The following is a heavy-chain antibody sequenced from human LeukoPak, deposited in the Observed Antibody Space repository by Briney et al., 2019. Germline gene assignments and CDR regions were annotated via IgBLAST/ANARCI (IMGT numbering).Heavy chain of an antibody. J-gene: IGHJ5*02. V-gene: IGHV4-4*07. CDR3: ARGYGHCTTTRCSNWFDP. CDR1: GGPISGYY. CDR2: IFSSGST. Sequence: SETLSLTCTVPGGPISGYYWSWIRQPAGKGLEWIGRIFSSGSTNYNPSLKSRVTMSVDTSTNQLSLRLSSVTAADTAVYYCARGYGHCTTTRCSNWFDPWGQGTLVTVSS. D-gene: IGHD2-2*01.